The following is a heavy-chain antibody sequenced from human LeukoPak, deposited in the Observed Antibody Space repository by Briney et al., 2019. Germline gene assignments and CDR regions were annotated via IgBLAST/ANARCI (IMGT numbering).Heavy chain of an antibody. Sequence: SGESLKISCEGSGYSFTSYWIGWVRQMPGKGLEWMGIIYPGDSDTRYSPSFQGQVTISADKSISTAYLQWSSLKASDTAMYYCARQGGSYSTLYYYGMDVWGQGTTVTVSS. CDR2: IYPGDSDT. V-gene: IGHV5-51*01. J-gene: IGHJ6*02. CDR3: ARQGGSYSTLYYYGMDV. D-gene: IGHD1-26*01. CDR1: GYSFTSYW.